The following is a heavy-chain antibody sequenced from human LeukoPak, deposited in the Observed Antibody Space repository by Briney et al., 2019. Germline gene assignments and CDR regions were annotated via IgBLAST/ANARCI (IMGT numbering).Heavy chain of an antibody. Sequence: SETLSLTCTVSGGSISSSSYYWSWIRQPAGKGLEWIGRIYTRGSTNYNPSLKSRVTMSVDTSKNQFSLKLSSVTAADTAVYYCARVGGDYYYMDVWGKGTTVTVSS. CDR2: IYTRGST. D-gene: IGHD4-17*01. CDR3: ARVGGDYYYMDV. CDR1: GGSISSSSYY. V-gene: IGHV4-61*02. J-gene: IGHJ6*03.